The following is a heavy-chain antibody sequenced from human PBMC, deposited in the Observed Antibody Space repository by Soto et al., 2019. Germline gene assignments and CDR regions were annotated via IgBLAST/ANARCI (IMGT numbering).Heavy chain of an antibody. CDR2: ISTYNGRT. Sequence: GASVKVSCKTSGYMFPSYGITWVRQAPGQGLEWMGWISTYNGRTKYSQGLQGRVTMTTDTPTTTVHMELRSLRSDDTAIYYCARSTTVGTPPSDHWGQGTLGTVSS. V-gene: IGHV1-18*04. J-gene: IGHJ4*02. D-gene: IGHD1-1*01. CDR1: GYMFPSYG. CDR3: ARSTTVGTPPSDH.